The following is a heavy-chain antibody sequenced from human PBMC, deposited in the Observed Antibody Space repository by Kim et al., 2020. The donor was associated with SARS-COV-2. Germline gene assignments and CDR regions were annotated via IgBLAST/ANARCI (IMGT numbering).Heavy chain of an antibody. CDR1: GGSISSYY. V-gene: IGHV4-59*01. Sequence: SETLSLTCTVSGGSISSYYWSWIRQPPGKGLEWIGYIYYSGSTNYNPSLKSRVTISVDTSKNQFSLKLSSVIAADTAVYYCAREKTGYSSSWSYYYYYG. J-gene: IGHJ6*01. CDR3: AREKTGYSSSWSYYYYYG. CDR2: IYYSGST. D-gene: IGHD6-13*01.